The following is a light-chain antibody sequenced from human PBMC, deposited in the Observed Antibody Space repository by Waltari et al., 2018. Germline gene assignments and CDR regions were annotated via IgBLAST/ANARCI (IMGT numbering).Light chain of an antibody. Sequence: QSALTQPASVSGSPGQSITISCTGTSSDIGAYNFFSWYQKNPGKAPKVMIYDVNNRPSGVSSRFSGSKSGNTASLTISGLQAEDEADYYCSSYTTGSTRYVFGSGTKVTVL. J-gene: IGLJ1*01. CDR2: DVN. CDR1: SSDIGAYNF. CDR3: SSYTTGSTRYV. V-gene: IGLV2-14*03.